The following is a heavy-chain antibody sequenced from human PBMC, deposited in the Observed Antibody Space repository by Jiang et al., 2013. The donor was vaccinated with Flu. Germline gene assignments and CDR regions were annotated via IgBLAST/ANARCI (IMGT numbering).Heavy chain of an antibody. CDR1: GFTFSSYA. Sequence: VVQPGRSLRLSCAASGFTFSSYAMHWVRQAPGKGLEWVAVISYDGSNKYYADSVKGRFTISRDNSKNTLYLQMNSLRAEDTAVYYCASASDCGGDCYFVLTYAFDIWGQGTMVTVSS. J-gene: IGHJ3*02. D-gene: IGHD2-21*02. CDR2: ISYDGSNK. V-gene: IGHV3-30*01. CDR3: ASASDCGGDCYFVLTYAFDI.